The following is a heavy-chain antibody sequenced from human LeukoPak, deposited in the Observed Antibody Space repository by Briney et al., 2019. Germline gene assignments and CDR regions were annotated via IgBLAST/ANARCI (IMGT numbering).Heavy chain of an antibody. D-gene: IGHD6-13*01. V-gene: IGHV3-48*01. CDR2: ISSSGSII. CDR3: ARVESRIAAAGTVY. CDR1: GLTFSDYG. J-gene: IGHJ4*02. Sequence: GGSLRLSCAGSGLTFSDYGMNWVRQAPGKGLEWISYISSSGSIIYNADSVKGRFTISRDNAKNSLFLQLNSLRAEDTAQYYCARVESRIAAAGTVYWGQGTLVTVSS.